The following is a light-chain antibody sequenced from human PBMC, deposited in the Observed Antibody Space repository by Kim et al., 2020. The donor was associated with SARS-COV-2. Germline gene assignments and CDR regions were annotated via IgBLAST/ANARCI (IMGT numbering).Light chain of an antibody. CDR2: LGS. CDR1: QSLLHSNGYNY. Sequence: DTVMTQSPLSLPVTPGEPASISCRSSQSLLHSNGYNYLDWYLQKPGQSPQLLIYLGSNRASGVPDRFSGSGSGTDFTLKISRVEAEYVVIYYFMQALQTPYTFGQGTKLEI. V-gene: IGKV2-28*01. CDR3: MQALQTPYT. J-gene: IGKJ2*01.